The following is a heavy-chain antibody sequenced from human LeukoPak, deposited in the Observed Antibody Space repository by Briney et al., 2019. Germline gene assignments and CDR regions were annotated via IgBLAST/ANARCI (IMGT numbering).Heavy chain of an antibody. Sequence: NASETLSLTCTVSGGSISSYYWSWIRQPPGKGLEWIGYIYYSGSTNYNPSLKSRVTISVDTSKNQFSLKLSSVTAADTAVYYCARLAAAGTTGWFDPWGQGTLVTVSS. D-gene: IGHD6-13*01. CDR2: IYYSGST. CDR1: GGSISSYY. V-gene: IGHV4-59*01. CDR3: ARLAAAGTTGWFDP. J-gene: IGHJ5*02.